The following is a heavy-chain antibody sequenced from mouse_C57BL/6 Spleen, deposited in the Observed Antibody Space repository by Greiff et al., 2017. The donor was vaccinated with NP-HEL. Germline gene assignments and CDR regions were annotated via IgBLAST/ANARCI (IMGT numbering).Heavy chain of an antibody. CDR1: GYTFTDYN. D-gene: IGHD1-1*01. Sequence: VQLQQSGPELVKPGASVKMSCKASGYTFTDYNMHWVKQSHGKSLEWIGYINPNNGGTSYNQKFKGKATLTVNKSSSTAYMELRSLTSEDSAVYYCARGDYYGSRSNYAMDYWGQGTSVTVSS. CDR2: INPNNGGT. V-gene: IGHV1-22*01. J-gene: IGHJ4*01. CDR3: ARGDYYGSRSNYAMDY.